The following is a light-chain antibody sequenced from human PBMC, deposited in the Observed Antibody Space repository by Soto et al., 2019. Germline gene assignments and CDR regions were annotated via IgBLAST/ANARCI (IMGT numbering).Light chain of an antibody. J-gene: IGLJ3*02. CDR2: STN. CDR1: SGSVSPSYY. Sequence: QAVVTQEPSFSVSPGGTVTLTCGLSSGSVSPSYYPTWYQQTPGQPPRTLIYSTNTRSSGVPDRFSGSILGNKAALTITGAQAEDESDYYCVLFLGSGLWVFGGGTKLTVL. V-gene: IGLV8-61*01. CDR3: VLFLGSGLWV.